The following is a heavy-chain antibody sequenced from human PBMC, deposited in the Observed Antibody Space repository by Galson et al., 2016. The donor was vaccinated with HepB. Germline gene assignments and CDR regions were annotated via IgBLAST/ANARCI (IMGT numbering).Heavy chain of an antibody. CDR1: GGSISSYY. Sequence: SETLSLTCTVSGGSISSYYRSWIRQPPGKGLEWIGYIYYSGSTNYNPSLKSRVTISVDTSKNQFSLKLSSVTASDTAVYYCARGELYHQSNYGMDVWGQGTTVTVSS. V-gene: IGHV4-59*01. CDR2: IYYSGST. D-gene: IGHD3-10*01. J-gene: IGHJ6*02. CDR3: ARGELYHQSNYGMDV.